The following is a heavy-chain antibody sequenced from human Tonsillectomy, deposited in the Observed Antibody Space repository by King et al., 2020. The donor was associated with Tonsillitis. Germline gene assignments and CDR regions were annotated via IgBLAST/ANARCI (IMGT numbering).Heavy chain of an antibody. D-gene: IGHD3-22*01. CDR2: IDPSDSYT. Sequence: QLVQSGAEVKKPGESLRISCKGSGYSFTNYWISWVRQVPGNGLEWMGRIDPSDSYTNYSPSFQGHVTISADKSISTAYLQWSSLKASDTAMYYCARHPYYYDSSGYSPAGDNAFDIWGQGTLVTVSS. J-gene: IGHJ3*02. CDR3: ARHPYYYDSSGYSPAGDNAFDI. V-gene: IGHV5-10-1*03. CDR1: GYSFTNYW.